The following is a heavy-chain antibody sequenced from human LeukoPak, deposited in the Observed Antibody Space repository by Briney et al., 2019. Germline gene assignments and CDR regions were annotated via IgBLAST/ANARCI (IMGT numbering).Heavy chain of an antibody. CDR3: VRDYQHY. D-gene: IGHD3-16*02. V-gene: IGHV3-7*03. CDR2: IKGDGSVR. J-gene: IGHJ4*02. Sequence: GGSLRLSCVASGFSSSDYWMMWVRQAPGKGPEWVSSIKGDGSVRLYLDSVEGRFAISRDNAKNSLYLQMNSLRDEDTAVYYCVRDYQHYWGQGILVTVFS. CDR1: GFSSSDYW.